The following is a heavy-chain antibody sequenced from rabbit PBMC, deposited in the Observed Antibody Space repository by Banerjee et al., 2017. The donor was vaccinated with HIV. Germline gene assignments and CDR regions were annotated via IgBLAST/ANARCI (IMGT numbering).Heavy chain of an antibody. D-gene: IGHD8-1*01. Sequence: GFSFSNKYVMCWVRQAPGKGLEWIGCINTSSGNTVYASWANGRFTISKTSSTTVTLQLNSLTAADTATYFCARAGSTYYLDLNLWGPGTLVTVS. J-gene: IGHJ4*01. CDR2: INTSSGNT. CDR1: GFSFSNKYV. CDR3: ARAGSTYYLDLNL. V-gene: IGHV1S40*01.